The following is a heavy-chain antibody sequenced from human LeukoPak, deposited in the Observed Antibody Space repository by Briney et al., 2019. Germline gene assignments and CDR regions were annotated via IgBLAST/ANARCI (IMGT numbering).Heavy chain of an antibody. J-gene: IGHJ6*04. D-gene: IGHD6-19*01. Sequence: GGSLRLSCAASGFTFSNAWMSWVRQAPGKGLEWVAVISYDGSNKYYADSVKGRFTISRDNSKNTLYLQMNSLRAEDTAVYYCAKALAVAGTSYYYYGMDVWGKGTTVTVSS. V-gene: IGHV3-30*18. CDR1: GFTFSNAW. CDR2: ISYDGSNK. CDR3: AKALAVAGTSYYYYGMDV.